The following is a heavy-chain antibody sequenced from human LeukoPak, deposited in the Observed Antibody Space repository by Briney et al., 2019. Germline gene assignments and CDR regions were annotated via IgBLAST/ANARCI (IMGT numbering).Heavy chain of an antibody. D-gene: IGHD3-16*01. Sequence: GASVEVSCKASGYTFTGYYMHWVRQAPGQGLEWMGWINPSSGGTNYAQKFQGRVTMTRDTSISTAYMELSRLRSDDTAVYYCARGPLRLGELFTYWGQGTLVTVSS. CDR1: GYTFTGYY. J-gene: IGHJ4*02. CDR3: ARGPLRLGELFTY. CDR2: INPSSGGT. V-gene: IGHV1-2*02.